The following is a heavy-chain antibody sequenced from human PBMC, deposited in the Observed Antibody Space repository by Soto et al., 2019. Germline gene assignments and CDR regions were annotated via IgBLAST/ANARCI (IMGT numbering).Heavy chain of an antibody. CDR2: IYYSGSP. CDR3: AGIVVVPPTMGWFDP. V-gene: IGHV4-31*03. Sequence: SETLSLTCTVSGGSISGGYYWSWIRQHPGKGLEWIGYIYYSGSPYYNPSLKSRVTISVDTSKNQFSLKLSSVTAADTAVYYCAGIVVVPPTMGWFDPWGQGTLVTISS. J-gene: IGHJ5*02. CDR1: GGSISGGYY. D-gene: IGHD2-2*01.